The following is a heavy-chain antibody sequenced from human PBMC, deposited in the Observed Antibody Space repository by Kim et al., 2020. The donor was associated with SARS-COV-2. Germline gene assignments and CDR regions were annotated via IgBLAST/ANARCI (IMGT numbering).Heavy chain of an antibody. J-gene: IGHJ6*03. CDR1: GGSINTDY. CDR3: ARAPHIPIRPPLFNYYYY. D-gene: IGHD2-2*02. CDR2: IYYTGST. V-gene: IGHV4-59*01. Sequence: SETLSLTCTVFGGSINTDYWGWIRQPPGKGLEWIGYIYYTGSTNYNPSLKSRLTISVDTSKNQFSLKLNSVTAADTAVYYCARAPHIPIRPPLFNYYYY.